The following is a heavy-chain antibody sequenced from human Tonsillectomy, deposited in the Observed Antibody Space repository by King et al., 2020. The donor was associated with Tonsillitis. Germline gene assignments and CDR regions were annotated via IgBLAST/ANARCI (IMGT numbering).Heavy chain of an antibody. D-gene: IGHD2/OR15-2a*01. Sequence: QLQESGPGLVKPSETLSLTCTVSGASISSYYWSWIRQPPGKGLEWIGYIYYSGSTNYNPSLKSRVTISVDTSKNQFSLKLNSVTAADTAVYYCARAPFYERAGDAFEIWGHGKMVTVSS. CDR1: GASISSYY. CDR3: ARAPFYERAGDAFEI. J-gene: IGHJ3*02. CDR2: IYYSGST. V-gene: IGHV4-59*01.